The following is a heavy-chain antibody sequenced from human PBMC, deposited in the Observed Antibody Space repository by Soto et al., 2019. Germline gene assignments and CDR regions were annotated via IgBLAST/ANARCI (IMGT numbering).Heavy chain of an antibody. V-gene: IGHV4-59*01. J-gene: IGHJ3*02. CDR1: GSFYGFY. D-gene: IGHD3-22*01. CDR3: ARAPGVGYYDNSGYDYI. CDR2: IYYSGST. Sequence: GSFYGFYCWKKKQPPGKGLEWIGYIYYSGSTNYNPSLKSRVTISVDTSKNQFSLKLSSVTAADTAVYYCARAPGVGYYDNSGYDYIWVQGTMATVS.